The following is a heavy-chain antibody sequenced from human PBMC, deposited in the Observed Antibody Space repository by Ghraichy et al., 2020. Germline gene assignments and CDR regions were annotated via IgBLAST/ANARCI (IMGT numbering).Heavy chain of an antibody. CDR3: ARVWPGYGSSTSCYLVP. V-gene: IGHV1-18*01. Sequence: ASVKVSCKASGYTFTSYGISWVRQAPGQGLEWMGWISAYNGNTNYAQKLQGRVTMTTDTSTSTAYMELRSLRSDDTAVYYCARVWPGYGSSTSCYLVPWGQGTLVTVSS. D-gene: IGHD2-2*01. CDR2: ISAYNGNT. J-gene: IGHJ5*02. CDR1: GYTFTSYG.